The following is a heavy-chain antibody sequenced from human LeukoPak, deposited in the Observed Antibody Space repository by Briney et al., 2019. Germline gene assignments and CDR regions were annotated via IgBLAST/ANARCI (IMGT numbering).Heavy chain of an antibody. D-gene: IGHD6-13*01. CDR3: TRACSSDGRLQFFHY. CDR2: IRSSTYNGATT. V-gene: IGHV3-49*04. CDR1: GFTFGEYA. J-gene: IGHJ1*01. Sequence: GGSLRLSCTACGFTFGEYAVSWVRQAPEKGLEWIGIIRSSTYNGATTEYAASVRGRFTISREDSKSIAYLQMNILKIEDTGVYFCTRACSSDGRLQFFHYWGQGTLVAVSP.